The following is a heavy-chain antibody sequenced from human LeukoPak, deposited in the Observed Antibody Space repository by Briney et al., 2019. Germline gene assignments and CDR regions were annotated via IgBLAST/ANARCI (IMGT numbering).Heavy chain of an antibody. CDR2: IYYSGST. Sequence: SETLSLTCTVSGGAISSFYWSWIRQPPGKGLEWIGYIYYSGSTNYNPSLKSRVTISVDTSKNQFSLKLSSVTAADTAVYYCARVWDYYDSSGYPGYFDLWGRGTLVTVSS. CDR1: GGAISSFY. J-gene: IGHJ2*01. CDR3: ARVWDYYDSSGYPGYFDL. V-gene: IGHV4-59*01. D-gene: IGHD3-22*01.